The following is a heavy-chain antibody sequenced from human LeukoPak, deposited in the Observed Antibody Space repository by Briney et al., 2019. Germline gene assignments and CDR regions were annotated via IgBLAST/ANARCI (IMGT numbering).Heavy chain of an antibody. CDR1: GFTFSSYS. CDR2: ISGSSKII. Sequence: GGSLRLSCAASGFTFSSYSMNWVRQAPGKGLEWISYISGSSKIIHWAESLKGRFTISRDNAKNSLYLQMNSLRAEDTAVYYCARLGVGATLYYYGMDVWGQGTTVTVSS. V-gene: IGHV3-48*01. CDR3: ARLGVGATLYYYGMDV. J-gene: IGHJ6*02. D-gene: IGHD1-26*01.